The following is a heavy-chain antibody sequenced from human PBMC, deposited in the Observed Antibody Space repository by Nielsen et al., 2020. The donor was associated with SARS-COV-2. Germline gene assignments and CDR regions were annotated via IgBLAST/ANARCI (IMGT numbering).Heavy chain of an antibody. Sequence: VRQAPGKGLEWIGEIYHSGSTYYNPSLKSRVTISVDTSKNQFSLKLSSVTAADTAVYYCAREGYCSSTSCYNYYYGMDVWGQGTTVTVSS. CDR2: IYHSGST. CDR3: AREGYCSSTSCYNYYYGMDV. D-gene: IGHD2-2*02. J-gene: IGHJ6*02. V-gene: IGHV4-4*02.